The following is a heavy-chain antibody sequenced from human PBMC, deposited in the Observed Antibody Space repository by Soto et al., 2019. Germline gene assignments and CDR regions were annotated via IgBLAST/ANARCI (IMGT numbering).Heavy chain of an antibody. V-gene: IGHV1-8*01. Sequence: QVQLVQSGAEVKKPGASVKVSCKASGYTFTSYDINWVRQATGQGLEWMGWMNPNSGNTGYAQKFQGRVTMTRNTSISTAYMELSSLRSEDTAVYYCARAHTYCSGGSCYVRFGFDPWGQGTLVTVSS. D-gene: IGHD2-15*01. J-gene: IGHJ5*02. CDR1: GYTFTSYD. CDR3: ARAHTYCSGGSCYVRFGFDP. CDR2: MNPNSGNT.